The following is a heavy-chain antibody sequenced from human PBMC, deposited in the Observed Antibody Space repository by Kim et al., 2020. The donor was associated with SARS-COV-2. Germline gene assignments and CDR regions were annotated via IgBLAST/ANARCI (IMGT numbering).Heavy chain of an antibody. Sequence: ASVKVSCKASGYTFPTYYMHWVRQAPGQGLEWMGVINPSGGSTTYAQKFRDRVIMTSDTSTTTVYMELSSLGSEDTAVYYCAREGIEQLVRLFDCWGQGTLVTVSS. CDR1: GYTFPTYY. J-gene: IGHJ4*02. V-gene: IGHV1-46*01. D-gene: IGHD6-13*01. CDR3: AREGIEQLVRLFDC. CDR2: INPSGGST.